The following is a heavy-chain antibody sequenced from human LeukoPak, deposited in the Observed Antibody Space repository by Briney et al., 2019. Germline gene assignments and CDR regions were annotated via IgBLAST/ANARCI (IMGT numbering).Heavy chain of an antibody. D-gene: IGHD2-2*01. V-gene: IGHV3-30-3*01. Sequence: GGSLRLSGVGSGFSFTKYAMDWDRQAPGNGREWVASISFDDTNKAYSDSVKGRFTVSRDKANNTLFLQMDSLRAEDTAVYYCARDCSSATCYAGFDFWGLGTLVTVSS. J-gene: IGHJ4*02. CDR3: ARDCSSATCYAGFDF. CDR2: ISFDDTNK. CDR1: GFSFTKYA.